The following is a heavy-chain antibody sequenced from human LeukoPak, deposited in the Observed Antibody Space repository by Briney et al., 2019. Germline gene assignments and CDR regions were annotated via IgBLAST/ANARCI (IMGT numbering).Heavy chain of an antibody. CDR3: ARGPYCHDSPQLNFDY. CDR1: GYIFTGYY. J-gene: IGHJ4*02. Sequence: GASVKVSCKTSGYIFTGYYMHWVRRAPGQGLEWMGWINSKSGGTNCAQKFQGRVTMTRDTSIGTAYMELSRLRSDDTAVYYCARGPYCHDSPQLNFDYWGQGSLVTVSS. V-gene: IGHV1-2*02. CDR2: INSKSGGT. D-gene: IGHD3-22*01.